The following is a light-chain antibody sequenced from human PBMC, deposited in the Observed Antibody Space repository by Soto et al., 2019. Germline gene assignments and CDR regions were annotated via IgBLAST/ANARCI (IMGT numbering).Light chain of an antibody. CDR3: QAWDRSTGV. V-gene: IGLV3-1*01. CDR1: KLWDKY. J-gene: IGLJ1*01. CDR2: QDS. Sequence: SYELTQPPSLSVSPGQTASITCSGDKLWDKYVCWYHQKPGQSPVLVIYQDSKRPSGIPERFSGSNSGNTATLTISGTQPMDEANYYCQAWDRSTGVFGTGTKLTVL.